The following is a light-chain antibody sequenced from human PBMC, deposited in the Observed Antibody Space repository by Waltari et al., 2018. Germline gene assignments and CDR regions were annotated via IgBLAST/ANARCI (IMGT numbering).Light chain of an antibody. CDR3: QSYDSSLRSKM. Sequence: QSVLTQPPSVSGAPGQTVIISCTGRRSNIEPAYVHWFRQFPGAAPKLLIFNDDNRPSGVPDRFSGSKSATSASLAITGLQADDEADYYCQSYDSSLRSKMFGGGTKLTVL. V-gene: IGLV1-40*01. J-gene: IGLJ3*02. CDR1: RSNIEPAY. CDR2: NDD.